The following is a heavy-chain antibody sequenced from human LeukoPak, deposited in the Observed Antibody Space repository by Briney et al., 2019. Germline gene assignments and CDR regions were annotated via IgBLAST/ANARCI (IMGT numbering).Heavy chain of an antibody. V-gene: IGHV1-69*04. Sequence: GSSVKVSCKASGGTFSSYAISWVRQAPGQGLEWMGRIIPILGIANYAQKFQGRVTITADKSTSTAYMELSSLRAEDTAVYYCAKGFLEWLLLLDYWGQGTLVTVSS. D-gene: IGHD3-3*01. CDR3: AKGFLEWLLLLDY. J-gene: IGHJ4*02. CDR1: GGTFSSYA. CDR2: IIPILGIA.